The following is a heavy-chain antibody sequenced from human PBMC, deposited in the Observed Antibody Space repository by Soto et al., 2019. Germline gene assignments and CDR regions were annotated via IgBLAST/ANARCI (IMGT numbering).Heavy chain of an antibody. Sequence: QVQLQESGPGLVKPSGTLSLTCAVSGDSISSTHWWTWVRQPPGKGLEYIGQIFHSGITNYNPSLESRVTTSLDKSKSQFSVSLNAVTAASTAIYSCARGFSGCCSGGSCSSFDYWGQGTLVTVSS. CDR2: IFHSGIT. CDR1: GDSISSTHW. V-gene: IGHV4-4*02. J-gene: IGHJ4*02. CDR3: ARGFSGCCSGGSCSSFDY. D-gene: IGHD2-15*01.